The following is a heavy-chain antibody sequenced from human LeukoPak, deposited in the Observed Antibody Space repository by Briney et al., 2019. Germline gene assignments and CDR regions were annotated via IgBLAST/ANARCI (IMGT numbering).Heavy chain of an antibody. Sequence: GESLKISCEGSGYSFTTYWIAWVRQMPGKGLEWMAMINPRDSDTRYSPSFHGQVTISADKSISTTYLQWSSLKASDTAMYYCARERWGNLDFWGQGTLVTVSS. D-gene: IGHD1-1*01. V-gene: IGHV5-51*01. J-gene: IGHJ4*02. CDR2: INPRDSDT. CDR3: ARERWGNLDF. CDR1: GYSFTTYW.